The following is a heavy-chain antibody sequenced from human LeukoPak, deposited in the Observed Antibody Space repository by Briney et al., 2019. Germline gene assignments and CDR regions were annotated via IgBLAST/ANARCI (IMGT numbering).Heavy chain of an antibody. J-gene: IGHJ4*02. CDR1: GYSFAPYW. D-gene: IGHD5-18*01. CDR3: ARLIQLWTIDY. Sequence: GESLKISCKDSGYSFAPYWIGWVRQMPGKGLEWMGIIYPGDSDTRYSPSFQGQVTISADKSISTAYLQWSSLKASDTAMYYCARLIQLWTIDYWGQGTLVTVSS. V-gene: IGHV5-51*01. CDR2: IYPGDSDT.